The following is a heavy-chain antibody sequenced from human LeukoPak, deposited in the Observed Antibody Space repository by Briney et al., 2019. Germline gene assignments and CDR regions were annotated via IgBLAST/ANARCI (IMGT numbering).Heavy chain of an antibody. D-gene: IGHD4-23*01. V-gene: IGHV1-2*02. CDR2: INTNSGGT. J-gene: IGHJ6*02. CDR1: GYSFTGYY. Sequence: ASVKVSCKASGYSFTGYYIHWVRQAPGQGHEWMGWINTNSGGTKYAQKFQGRLTMTRDTSISAANMELRRLRSDDTAVYYCARERTTVVTHDYYYGMDVWGQGTTVTVSS. CDR3: ARERTTVVTHDYYYGMDV.